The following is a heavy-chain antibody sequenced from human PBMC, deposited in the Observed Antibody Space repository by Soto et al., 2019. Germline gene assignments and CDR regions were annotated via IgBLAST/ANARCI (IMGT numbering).Heavy chain of an antibody. J-gene: IGHJ4*02. CDR2: MNPNSGNT. CDR1: GYTFTSHD. V-gene: IGHV1-8*01. Sequence: QVQLVQSGAEVKKSGASVKVSCKASGYTFTSHDINWVRQATGQGLEWMGWMNPNSGNTGYAQKFQGRVTMTRNTSISTAYMELSRLRSEDTDVYYCARWDYGDYARFDYWGQGTLVTVSS. D-gene: IGHD4-17*01. CDR3: ARWDYGDYARFDY.